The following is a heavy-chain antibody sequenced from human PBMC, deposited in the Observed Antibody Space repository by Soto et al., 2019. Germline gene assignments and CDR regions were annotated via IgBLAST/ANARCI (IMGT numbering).Heavy chain of an antibody. Sequence: SETLSLTCTVSGGSINTFYWSWVRQPAGKGLEWIGRIFSSGSTSFNPTLESRVAMSVDTSKNHFSLNLSSVTAADMAVYYCAREGSYSAYNFAHGIQLWSFDFWGQGALVTVSS. J-gene: IGHJ4*02. CDR3: AREGSYSAYNFAHGIQLWSFDF. V-gene: IGHV4-4*07. D-gene: IGHD5-12*01. CDR2: IFSSGST. CDR1: GGSINTFY.